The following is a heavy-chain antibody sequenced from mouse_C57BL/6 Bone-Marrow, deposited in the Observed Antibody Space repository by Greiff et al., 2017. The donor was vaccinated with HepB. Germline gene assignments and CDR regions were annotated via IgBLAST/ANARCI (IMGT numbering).Heavy chain of an antibody. CDR3: ARYDYDVGFAY. CDR1: GYTFTSYW. CDR2: IDPSDSYT. D-gene: IGHD2-4*01. Sequence: VQLQQPGAELVMPGASVKLSCKASGYTFTSYWMHWVKQRPGQGLEWIGEIDPSDSYTNYNQKFKGKSTLTVDKSSSTAYMQLSSLTSEDSAVYYCARYDYDVGFAYWGQGTLVTVSA. V-gene: IGHV1-69*01. J-gene: IGHJ3*01.